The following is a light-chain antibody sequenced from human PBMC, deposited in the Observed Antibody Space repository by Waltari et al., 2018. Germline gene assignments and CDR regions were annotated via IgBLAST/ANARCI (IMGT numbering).Light chain of an antibody. CDR1: QSVSRA. J-gene: IGKJ1*01. V-gene: IGKV3-20*01. CDR3: QHYLRLPVT. Sequence: EIVLTQSPGTLSLSLGERATVSCRASQSVSRALAWYQQKPGQAPRILIYGASTRATGIPDRFSGSGSGTDFSLTISRLEPDDFAVYYCQHYLRLPVTFGQGTTVEI. CDR2: GAS.